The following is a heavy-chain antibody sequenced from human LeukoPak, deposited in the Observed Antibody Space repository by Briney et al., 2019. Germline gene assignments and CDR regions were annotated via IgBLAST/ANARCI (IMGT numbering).Heavy chain of an antibody. Sequence: SETLSLTCTVSGGSISSYYWSWIRQPPGKGLEWIGYIYYSGSTNYNPSLKSRVTISVATSKNQFSLKLSSVTAADTAVYYCARHTQATGDAFDIWGQGTMVTVSS. CDR3: ARHTQATGDAFDI. V-gene: IGHV4-59*08. CDR1: GGSISSYY. J-gene: IGHJ3*02. CDR2: IYYSGST.